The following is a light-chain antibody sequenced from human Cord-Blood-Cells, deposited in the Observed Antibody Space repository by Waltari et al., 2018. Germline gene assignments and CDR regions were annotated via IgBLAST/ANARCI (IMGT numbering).Light chain of an antibody. CDR3: QQYNNWPLT. V-gene: IGKV3-15*01. Sequence: ELVMTQPPPPLSVSPGERATLSCRASQCVSSNLAWYQQKPGQAPRLLIYGASTRATGIPARFSGSGSGTEFTLTISSLQSEDFAVYYCQQYNNWPLTFGGGTKVEIK. CDR2: GAS. CDR1: QCVSSN. J-gene: IGKJ4*01.